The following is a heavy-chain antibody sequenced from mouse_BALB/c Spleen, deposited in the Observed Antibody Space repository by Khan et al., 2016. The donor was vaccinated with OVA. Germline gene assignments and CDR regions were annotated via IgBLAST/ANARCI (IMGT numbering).Heavy chain of an antibody. Sequence: VQLKESGPGLVAPSQSLSITCTISGFSLTTYGIHWVRQPPGKGLEWLVVIWSDGSTTYNSTLQSRLSISKDSSKSQVFFKMNSLQTDGTAIYYCARQPYYHYYIMDYWGQGTSVTVSS. D-gene: IGHD2-10*01. CDR3: ARQPYYHYYIMDY. J-gene: IGHJ4*01. CDR1: GFSLTTYG. V-gene: IGHV2-6-1*01. CDR2: IWSDGST.